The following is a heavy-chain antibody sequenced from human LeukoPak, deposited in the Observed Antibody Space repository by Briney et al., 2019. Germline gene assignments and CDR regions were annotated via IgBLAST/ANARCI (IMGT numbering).Heavy chain of an antibody. D-gene: IGHD3-10*01. J-gene: IGHJ4*02. Sequence: PGGSLRLSCAASGFTFSSYAMSWVRQAPGKGLEWVSAISGSGGSTYYADSVKGRFPISRDNSKNTLYLQMNSLRAEDTAVYYCAKRPGNLWFGRGPYFDYWGQGTRVTVSS. CDR3: AKRPGNLWFGRGPYFDY. CDR1: GFTFSSYA. V-gene: IGHV3-23*01. CDR2: ISGSGGST.